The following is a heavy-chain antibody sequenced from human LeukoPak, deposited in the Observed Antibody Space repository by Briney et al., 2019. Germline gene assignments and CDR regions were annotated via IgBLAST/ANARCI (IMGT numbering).Heavy chain of an antibody. CDR3: ARGGGLWLGSWFDP. J-gene: IGHJ5*02. CDR1: GGSISSYY. Sequence: SETLSLTCTVSGGSISSYYWSWIRQPPGKGLEWIGYIYYSGSTNYNPSLKRRVTISVDTSKNQFSLKLSSVTAADTAVYYCARGGGLWLGSWFDPWGQGTLVTVSS. CDR2: IYYSGST. V-gene: IGHV4-59*01. D-gene: IGHD5-18*01.